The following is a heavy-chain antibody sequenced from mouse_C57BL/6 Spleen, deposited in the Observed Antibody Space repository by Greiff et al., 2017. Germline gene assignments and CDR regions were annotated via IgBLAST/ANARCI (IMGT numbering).Heavy chain of an antibody. CDR1: GYTFTSYW. CDR2: IDPSDSYT. J-gene: IGHJ2*01. V-gene: IGHV1-69*01. CDR3: ATFITTVVGDY. Sequence: QVHLQQPGAELVMPGASVKLSCKASGYTFTSYWMHWVKQRPGQGLEWIGEIDPSDSYTNYNQKFKGKSTLTVDKSSSTAYMQLSSLTSEDSAVYYCATFITTVVGDYWGQGTTLTVSS. D-gene: IGHD1-1*01.